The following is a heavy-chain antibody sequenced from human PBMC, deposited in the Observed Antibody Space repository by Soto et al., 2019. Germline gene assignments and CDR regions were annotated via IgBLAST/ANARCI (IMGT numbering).Heavy chain of an antibody. Sequence: ASVKVSCKASGYTFTSYYMHWVRQAPGQGLEWMGIINPSGGSTSYAQKFQGRVTMTRDTSTSTVYMELSSLRSEDTAVHYCARDSSKDAFDIWGQGTMVTVSS. D-gene: IGHD2-2*01. CDR2: INPSGGST. V-gene: IGHV1-46*01. CDR1: GYTFTSYY. CDR3: ARDSSKDAFDI. J-gene: IGHJ3*02.